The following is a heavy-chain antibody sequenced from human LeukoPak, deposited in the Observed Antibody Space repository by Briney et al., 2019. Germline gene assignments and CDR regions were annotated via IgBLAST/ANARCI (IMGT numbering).Heavy chain of an antibody. CDR1: GLTFSIHW. J-gene: IGHJ4*02. Sequence: GGSLRLSCAASGLTFSIHWMNWVRQAPGKGLECVANINQDGSDKYYVDSVKGRFTISRDNTKNSLYLQMNSLRAEDTAVYYCVGGDYWGEGTLVTVSS. CDR3: VGGDY. CDR2: INQDGSDK. V-gene: IGHV3-7*01.